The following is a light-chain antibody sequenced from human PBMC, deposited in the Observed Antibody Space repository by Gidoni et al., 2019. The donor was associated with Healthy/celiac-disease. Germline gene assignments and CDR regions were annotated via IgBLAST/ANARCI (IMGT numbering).Light chain of an antibody. CDR1: QRISSW. CDR3: QQDNSYPWT. Sequence: DIQMTQHTSTLSASVGDRFTITCRASQRISSWLDWYQQKPGKAPKLLIYKASNLESGVPSRFSGSGSGTEFTLTISSLQPDDFAAYYCQQDNSYPWTFGQGTKVEIK. J-gene: IGKJ1*01. CDR2: KAS. V-gene: IGKV1-5*03.